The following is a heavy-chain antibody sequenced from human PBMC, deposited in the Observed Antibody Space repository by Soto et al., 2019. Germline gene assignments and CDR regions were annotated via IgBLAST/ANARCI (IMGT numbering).Heavy chain of an antibody. J-gene: IGHJ5*02. CDR2: FFYSGGT. CDR3: ARQASGYYYGWFDP. Sequence: SETLSLTCTVSGGSILDSTYYWAWIRQSPGKGLEWIGTFFYSGGTFYTPSLKSRVTMSVDTSNNQFSLKLSSVTAADTAVYYCARQASGYYYGWFDPWGQGTLVTVSS. V-gene: IGHV4-39*01. CDR1: GGSILDSTYY. D-gene: IGHD3-22*01.